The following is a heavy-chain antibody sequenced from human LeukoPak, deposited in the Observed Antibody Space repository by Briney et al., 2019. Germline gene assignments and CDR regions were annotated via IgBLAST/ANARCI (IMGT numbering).Heavy chain of an antibody. CDR2: IYTSGST. CDR3: ASKLAAAGAFDI. D-gene: IGHD6-13*01. J-gene: IGHJ3*02. Sequence: NPSETLSLTCTVSGGSISSGSYYWSWIRQPAGKGLEWIGRIYTSGSTNYNPSLKSRVTISVDTSKNQFSLKLSSVTAADTAVYYCASKLAAAGAFDIWGQGTMVTVSS. CDR1: GGSISSGSYY. V-gene: IGHV4-61*02.